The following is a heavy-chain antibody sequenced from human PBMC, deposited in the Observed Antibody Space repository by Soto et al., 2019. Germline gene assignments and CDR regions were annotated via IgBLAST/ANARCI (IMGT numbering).Heavy chain of an antibody. CDR3: LRASSPNFDLLYAFDP. D-gene: IGHD3-9*01. CDR1: ASVSSGSDY. Sequence: PSETLSLTCTVSASVSSGSDYWSCIPQPPGKGLEWIAYICYTGTTRYNPSLKSRVTISVDTSKNQFFLQLNSVTAADTAVYYCLRASSPNFDLLYAFDPWGQGTLVTVSS. V-gene: IGHV4-61*01. CDR2: ICYTGTT. J-gene: IGHJ5*01.